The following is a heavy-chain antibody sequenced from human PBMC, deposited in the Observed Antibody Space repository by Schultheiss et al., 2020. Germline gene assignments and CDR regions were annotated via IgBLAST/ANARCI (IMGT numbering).Heavy chain of an antibody. CDR2: ISSSSSYI. V-gene: IGHV3-21*01. CDR1: GFTFSSYS. Sequence: WGSLRLSCAASGFTFSSYSMNWVRQAPGKGLEWVSSISSSSSYIYYADSVKGRFTISRDNAKNSLYLQMNSLRAEDTAVYYCARVRHLYGDYVRYYYYMDVWGKGTTVTVSS. CDR3: ARVRHLYGDYVRYYYYMDV. D-gene: IGHD4-17*01. J-gene: IGHJ6*03.